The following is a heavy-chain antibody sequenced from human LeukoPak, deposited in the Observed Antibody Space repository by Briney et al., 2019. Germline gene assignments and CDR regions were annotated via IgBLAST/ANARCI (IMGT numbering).Heavy chain of an antibody. Sequence: SETLSLTCTVSGGSLSSGDYYWRWIPQPPGKSLKWIGYIYYSGSTYYNPSLKSRVTISVDTSKNQFSLKLSSVTAADTAVYYCARGDYGDNFDYWGQGTLVTVSS. J-gene: IGHJ4*02. V-gene: IGHV4-30-4*01. CDR3: ARGDYGDNFDY. D-gene: IGHD4-17*01. CDR2: IYYSGST. CDR1: GGSLSSGDYY.